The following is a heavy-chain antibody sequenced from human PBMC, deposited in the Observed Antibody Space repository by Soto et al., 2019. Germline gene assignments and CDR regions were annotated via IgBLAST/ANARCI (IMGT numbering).Heavy chain of an antibody. CDR3: ARDHQFLNYYYMDV. D-gene: IGHD3-3*01. CDR2: INAGNGNT. Sequence: QVQLVQSGAEVKKPGASVKVSCKASGYTFTSYAMHWVRQAPGQRLEWMGWINAGNGNTKYSQKFQGRVTITRDTSASTAYMELNSLRSEDTAVYYCARDHQFLNYYYMDVWGKGTTVTVSS. CDR1: GYTFTSYA. V-gene: IGHV1-3*01. J-gene: IGHJ6*03.